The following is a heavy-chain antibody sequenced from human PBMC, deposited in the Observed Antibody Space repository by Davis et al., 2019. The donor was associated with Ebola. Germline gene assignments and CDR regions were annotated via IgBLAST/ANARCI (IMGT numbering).Heavy chain of an antibody. CDR2: IYYSGST. Sequence: MPSETLSLTCTVSGGSISSYYWSWIRQPPGKGLEWIGYIYYSGSTNYNPSLKSRVTISVDTSKNQFSLKLSSVTAADTAVYYCARGVRLLQGFCYFDYWGQGTLVTVSS. V-gene: IGHV4-59*01. CDR1: GGSISSYY. D-gene: IGHD5-24*01. J-gene: IGHJ4*02. CDR3: ARGVRLLQGFCYFDY.